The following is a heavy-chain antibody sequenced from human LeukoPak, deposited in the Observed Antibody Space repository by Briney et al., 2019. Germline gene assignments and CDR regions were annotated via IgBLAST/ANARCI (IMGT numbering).Heavy chain of an antibody. D-gene: IGHD6-19*01. Sequence: ASVKVSCKASGYTFTSYGISWVRQAPGQGLEWMGWINAGNGNTKYSQEFQGRVTITRDTSASTAYMELSSLRSEDMAVYYCARDNAMYSSGWGNNYYYYYTDVWGKGTTLTVSS. CDR3: ARDNAMYSSGWGNNYYYYYTDV. CDR1: GYTFTSYG. CDR2: INAGNGNT. J-gene: IGHJ6*03. V-gene: IGHV1-3*03.